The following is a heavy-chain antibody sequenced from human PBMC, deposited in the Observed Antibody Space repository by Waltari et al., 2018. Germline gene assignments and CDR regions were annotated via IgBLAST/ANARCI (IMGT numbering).Heavy chain of an antibody. CDR2: IYYSGST. CDR3: ARDPRDDYDSPAYWYFDL. CDR1: GGSISSYY. V-gene: IGHV4-59*01. J-gene: IGHJ2*01. D-gene: IGHD4-17*01. Sequence: QVQLQESGPGLVKPSETLSLTCTVSGGSISSYYWSWIRQPPGKGLEWIGYIYYSGSTNYNPSLKSRVTISVDTSKNQFSLKLSSVTAADTAVYYCARDPRDDYDSPAYWYFDLWGRGTLVTVSS.